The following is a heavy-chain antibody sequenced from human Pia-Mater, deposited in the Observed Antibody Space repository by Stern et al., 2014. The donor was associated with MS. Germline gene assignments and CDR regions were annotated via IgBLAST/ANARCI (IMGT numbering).Heavy chain of an antibody. CDR1: GGTFSSYA. CDR3: ARRGMGATTKYGMDV. Sequence: VQLVESGAEVKKPGSSVKVSCKASGGTFSSYAISWVRQAPGQGLEWMGGIIPIFGTANYAQKFQGRVRITADKSTSTAYMELSSLRSEDTAVYYCARRGMGATTKYGMDVWGQGTTVTVSS. D-gene: IGHD1-26*01. V-gene: IGHV1-69*06. J-gene: IGHJ6*02. CDR2: IIPIFGTA.